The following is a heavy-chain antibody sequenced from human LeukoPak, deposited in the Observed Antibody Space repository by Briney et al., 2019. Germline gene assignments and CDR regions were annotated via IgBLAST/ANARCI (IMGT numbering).Heavy chain of an antibody. Sequence: GESLKISCEASGYNFDSYLIAWVRQVPGKGLEWMGIMNPSDSEIRKSPSFQGQVTLSADQSTRTAYLEWSSLKASDTAMYYCARQSGYYAFDYWGQGTLVTVSS. D-gene: IGHD3-22*01. CDR1: GYNFDSYL. CDR3: ARQSGYYAFDY. J-gene: IGHJ4*02. V-gene: IGHV5-51*01. CDR2: MNPSDSEI.